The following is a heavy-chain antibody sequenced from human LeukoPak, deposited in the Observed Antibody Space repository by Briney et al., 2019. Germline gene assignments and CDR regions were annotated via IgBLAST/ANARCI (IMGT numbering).Heavy chain of an antibody. CDR3: ARLPPKVHCSGGGCFLTYY. V-gene: IGHV3-21*01. D-gene: IGHD2-15*01. Sequence: GGSLPLSCAASGLNLSTYSMKWVRPPPGEGLECVSFIRRTSYYIYYADSLKGGFTISRDNAKNSLYLQMSSLRAEDTAVYYCARLPPKVHCSGGGCFLTYYWGQGTLVTVSS. J-gene: IGHJ4*02. CDR1: GLNLSTYS. CDR2: IRRTSYYI.